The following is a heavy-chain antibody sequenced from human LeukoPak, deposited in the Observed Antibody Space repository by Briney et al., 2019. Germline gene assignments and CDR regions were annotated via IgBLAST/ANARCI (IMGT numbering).Heavy chain of an antibody. Sequence: GASVKVSCKASAYTFTGYYMHWVRQAPGQGLEWMGWINPNSGGTNYAQKFQGRVTMTRDTSISTAYMELSRLRSDDTAVYYCARDIWFGELTDAFDIWGQGTMVTVSS. D-gene: IGHD3-10*01. V-gene: IGHV1-2*02. J-gene: IGHJ3*02. CDR3: ARDIWFGELTDAFDI. CDR2: INPNSGGT. CDR1: AYTFTGYY.